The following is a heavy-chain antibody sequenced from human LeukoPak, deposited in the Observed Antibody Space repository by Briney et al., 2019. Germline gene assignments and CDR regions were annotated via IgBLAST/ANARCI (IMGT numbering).Heavy chain of an antibody. CDR2: IRYDGSNK. CDR3: AKDKIQLWLLNGRMPWFDP. Sequence: TGGSLRLSCAASGFTFSSYAMHWVRQAPGKGLEWVAFIRYDGSNKYYADSVKGRFTISRDNSKNTLYLQMNSLRAEDTAVYYCAKDKIQLWLLNGRMPWFDPWGQGTLVTVSS. V-gene: IGHV3-30*02. CDR1: GFTFSSYA. J-gene: IGHJ5*02. D-gene: IGHD5-18*01.